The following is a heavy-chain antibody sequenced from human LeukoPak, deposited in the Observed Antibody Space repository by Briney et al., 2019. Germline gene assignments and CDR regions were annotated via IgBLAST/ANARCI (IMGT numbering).Heavy chain of an antibody. CDR1: GFTFDDYI. D-gene: IGHD3-22*01. J-gene: IGHJ3*02. CDR3: AKARGLIGGAFDN. Sequence: GGSLRLSCAASGFTFDDYIMHWVRQAPGKGLEWVSLVSWDGDTTYYADSVKGRFTISRDNSKNSLYLQMNSLRTEDTALYYCAKARGLIGGAFDNWGQGTMVTVSS. CDR2: VSWDGDTT. V-gene: IGHV3-43*01.